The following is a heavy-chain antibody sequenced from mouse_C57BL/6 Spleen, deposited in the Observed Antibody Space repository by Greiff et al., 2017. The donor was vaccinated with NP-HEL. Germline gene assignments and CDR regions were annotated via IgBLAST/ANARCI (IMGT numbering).Heavy chain of an antibody. CDR3: ARKGGDGAFDY. Sequence: EVMLQQSGPELVKPGASVKISCKASGYTFTDYYMNWVKQSHGKSLEWIGDINPNNGGTSYNQKFKGKATLTVDKSSSTAYMELRSLTSEDSAVYYCARKGGDGAFDYWGQGTTLTVSS. V-gene: IGHV1-26*01. CDR1: GYTFTDYY. CDR2: INPNNGGT. J-gene: IGHJ2*01.